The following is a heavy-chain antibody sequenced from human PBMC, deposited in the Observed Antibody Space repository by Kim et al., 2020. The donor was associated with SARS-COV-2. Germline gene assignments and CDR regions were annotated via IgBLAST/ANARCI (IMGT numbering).Heavy chain of an antibody. D-gene: IGHD5-18*01. Sequence: GGSLRLSCAASGFTFSSYWMHWVRQAPGKGLVWVSRINSDGSRTSYADSVKGRFTISRDNAKNTLYLQMNSLRAEDTAVYYCARDLRTSPIQLWSYYYYYGMDVWGQGTTVTVSS. V-gene: IGHV3-74*01. CDR3: ARDLRTSPIQLWSYYYYYGMDV. CDR1: GFTFSSYW. CDR2: INSDGSRT. J-gene: IGHJ6*02.